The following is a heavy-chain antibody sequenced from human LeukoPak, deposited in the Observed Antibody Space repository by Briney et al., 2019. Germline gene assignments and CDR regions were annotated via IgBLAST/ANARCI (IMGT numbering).Heavy chain of an antibody. D-gene: IGHD2-15*01. J-gene: IGHJ6*02. CDR1: GFTFSSYS. CDR2: ISSSSSCI. CDR3: ARDRAAPMQCYGMDV. V-gene: IGHV3-21*01. Sequence: GGSLRLSCAASGFTFSSYSMNWVRQAPGKGLEWVSSISSSSSCIYYADSVKGRFTISRDNAKNSLYLQMNSLRAEDTAVYYCARDRAAPMQCYGMDVWGQGTTVTVSS.